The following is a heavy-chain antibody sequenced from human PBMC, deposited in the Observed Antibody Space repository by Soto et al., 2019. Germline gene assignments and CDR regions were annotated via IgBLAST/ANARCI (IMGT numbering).Heavy chain of an antibody. CDR1: GFTFSSYA. Sequence: LRLSCAASGFTFSSYAMSWVRQAPGKGLEWVSAISGSGGSTYYADSVKGRFTISRDNSKNTLYLQMNSLRAEDTAVYYCAKGGTYCSSTSCTPTNTGYYGMDVWGQGTTVTVSS. CDR2: ISGSGGST. D-gene: IGHD2-2*01. CDR3: AKGGTYCSSTSCTPTNTGYYGMDV. V-gene: IGHV3-23*01. J-gene: IGHJ6*02.